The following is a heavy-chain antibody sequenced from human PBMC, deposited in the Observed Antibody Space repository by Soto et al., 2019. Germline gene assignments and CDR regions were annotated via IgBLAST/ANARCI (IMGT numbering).Heavy chain of an antibody. J-gene: IGHJ4*02. D-gene: IGHD1-26*01. Sequence: GGSLRLSCAASGFTFSSYWMHRVRQAPGKGLVWVSRINSDGSSTSYADSVKGRFTICRDDAKNTLYLQMNSLRAEDTAVYYWAREKEGAPGYWGQGALATVSS. V-gene: IGHV3-74*01. CDR2: INSDGSST. CDR3: AREKEGAPGY. CDR1: GFTFSSYW.